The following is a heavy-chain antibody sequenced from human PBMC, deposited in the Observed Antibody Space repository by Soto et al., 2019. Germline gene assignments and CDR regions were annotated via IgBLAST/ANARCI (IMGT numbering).Heavy chain of an antibody. CDR2: ISSSSSTI. D-gene: IGHD3-22*01. CDR1: GFTFSSYS. Sequence: GGSLRLSCAASGFTFSSYSMNWVRQAPGKGLEWVSYISSSSSTIYYADSVKGRFTISRDNAKNSLYLQMNSLRDEDTAVYYCARDQSSYYDSSGYYYSYYFDYWGQGTLVTVSS. J-gene: IGHJ4*02. V-gene: IGHV3-48*02. CDR3: ARDQSSYYDSSGYYYSYYFDY.